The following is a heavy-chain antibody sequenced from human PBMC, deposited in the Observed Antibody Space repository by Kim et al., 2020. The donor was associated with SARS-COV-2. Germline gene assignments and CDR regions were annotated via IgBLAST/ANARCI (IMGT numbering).Heavy chain of an antibody. J-gene: IGHJ5*02. D-gene: IGHD3-10*01. Sequence: SRVTISVDTSKNQFSLKLSSVTAADTAVYYCARDQRSVLPQIWRGSWFDPWGQGTLVTVSS. V-gene: IGHV4-30-2*04. CDR3: ARDQRSVLPQIWRGSWFDP.